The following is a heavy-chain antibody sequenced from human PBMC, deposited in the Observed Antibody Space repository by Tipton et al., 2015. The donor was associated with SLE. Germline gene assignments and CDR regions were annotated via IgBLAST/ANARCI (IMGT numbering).Heavy chain of an antibody. V-gene: IGHV4-39*07. CDR3: ASHESWAVIATKAFDL. CDR1: GGSISSSSYY. D-gene: IGHD2-21*01. Sequence: TLSLTCTVSGGSISSSSYYWGWIRQPPGKGLEWIGSIYYSGSTYYNPSLKSRITISVDRSKNQFSLKLSSVTAADTAVYYYASHESWAVIATKAFDLWGQGTMITVSS. J-gene: IGHJ3*01. CDR2: IYYSGST.